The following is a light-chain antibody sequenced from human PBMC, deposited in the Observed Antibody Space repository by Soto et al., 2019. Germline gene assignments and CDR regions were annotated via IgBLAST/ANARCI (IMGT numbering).Light chain of an antibody. V-gene: IGKV1-39*01. Sequence: DIQMTQSPSSLSASVGDRVTITCRASQSISSYLNWYQQKPGKAPKLLIYAASSLQSGVPSRFRGSGSGTDFTLTISSLQPEDFATYYCQQGYSTRWTFGQGTKV. CDR1: QSISSY. J-gene: IGKJ1*01. CDR3: QQGYSTRWT. CDR2: AAS.